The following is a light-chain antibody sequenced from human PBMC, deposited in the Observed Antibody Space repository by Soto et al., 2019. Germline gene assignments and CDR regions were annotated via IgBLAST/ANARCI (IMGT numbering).Light chain of an antibody. Sequence: DIQMTQSPSTLSASVGDRVTITCRASQSISALLAWYQHKPGKATKLLSYKASVLKSGVPSRFSGSGSGTEYTLTISSLQPDEVASYYCQQYNGYWTVGQGTKVEI. CDR2: KAS. CDR3: QQYNGYWT. J-gene: IGKJ1*01. CDR1: QSISAL. V-gene: IGKV1-5*03.